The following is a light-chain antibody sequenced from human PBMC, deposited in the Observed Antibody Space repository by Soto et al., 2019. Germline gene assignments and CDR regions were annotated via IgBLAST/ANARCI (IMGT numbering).Light chain of an antibody. J-gene: IGLJ1*01. CDR2: ENN. CDR3: GTWDSSLSAAYHV. Sequence: QSVLTQPPSVSAAPGQKVTISCSGSRSNIGNNYVSWYQQLPGTAPKLLIFENNKRPSGIPDRFSGSKSGTSATLGITGLQTGDEADYYCGTWDSSLSAAYHVFGTGTKVTV. V-gene: IGLV1-51*02. CDR1: RSNIGNNY.